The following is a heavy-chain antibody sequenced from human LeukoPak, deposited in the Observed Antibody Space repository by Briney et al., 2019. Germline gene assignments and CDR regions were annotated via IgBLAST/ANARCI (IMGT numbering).Heavy chain of an antibody. CDR3: NLFGLRYFDWFDY. CDR1: AFSFGDYG. Sequence: GGSLRLSCTASAFSFGDYGMSWLRQAPGKGLEWVGFIRSKAYGGTTEYAASVKGRFIISRDESKSIAYLQMNSLKIEDTALYYCNLFGLRYFDWFDYWGQGTLVTLSS. J-gene: IGHJ5*01. CDR2: IRSKAYGGTT. V-gene: IGHV3-49*03. D-gene: IGHD3-9*01.